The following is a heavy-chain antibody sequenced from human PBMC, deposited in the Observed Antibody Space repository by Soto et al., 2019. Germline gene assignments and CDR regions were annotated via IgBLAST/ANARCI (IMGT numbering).Heavy chain of an antibody. V-gene: IGHV4-30-4*01. CDR3: ARDRRGRDYVWGSYRPNYYYGMDV. CDR2: IYYSGST. J-gene: IGHJ6*02. Sequence: QVQLQESGPGLVKPSQTLSLTCTVSGGSISSGDYYWSWIRQPPGKGLEWIGYIYYSGSTYYNPSLKSRVTISVDTSKNQFSPKLSSVTAADTAVYYCARDRRGRDYVWGSYRPNYYYGMDVWGQGTTVTVSS. CDR1: GGSISSGDYY. D-gene: IGHD3-16*02.